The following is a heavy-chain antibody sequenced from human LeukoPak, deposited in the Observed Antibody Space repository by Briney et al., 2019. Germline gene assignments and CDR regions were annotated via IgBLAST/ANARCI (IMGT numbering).Heavy chain of an antibody. Sequence: ASVKVSCKASGYTFTGYYMHWVRQAPGQGLEWMGWINPNSGGTNYAQKFQGRVTMTRDTSISTAYMELSRLRSDDTAVYYCARVDGFGPILIGSIWFDPWGQGTLVTVSS. J-gene: IGHJ5*02. CDR2: INPNSGGT. D-gene: IGHD3-9*01. CDR3: ARVDGFGPILIGSIWFDP. V-gene: IGHV1-2*02. CDR1: GYTFTGYY.